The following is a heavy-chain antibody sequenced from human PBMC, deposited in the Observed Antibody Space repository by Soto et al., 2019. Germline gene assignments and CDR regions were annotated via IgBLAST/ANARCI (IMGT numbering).Heavy chain of an antibody. CDR1: GFSFSNYW. V-gene: IGHV3-7*01. CDR3: ARETGYSSGWRQDY. CDR2: IKQDGSDK. J-gene: IGHJ4*02. D-gene: IGHD6-19*01. Sequence: GGSLRLSCAASGFSFSNYWMSWVRQAPGKGLEWVASIKQDGSDKYYVDYVKGRFTISRDNAKNTLYLQMNSLKVEDTAVYYCARETGYSSGWRQDYWGQGTLVTVSS.